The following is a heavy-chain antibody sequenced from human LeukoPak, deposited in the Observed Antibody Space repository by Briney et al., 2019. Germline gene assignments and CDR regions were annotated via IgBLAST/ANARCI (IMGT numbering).Heavy chain of an antibody. Sequence: TSETLSLTCTVSGYSISTGYYWGWIRQPPGKGLEWIGSIYYSGSTYYNPSLKSRVTISVDTSKNQFSLRLTSVTAADTAVYYCARESSSSPDYWGQGTLVTVSS. D-gene: IGHD6-6*01. V-gene: IGHV4-38-2*02. CDR3: ARESSSSPDY. J-gene: IGHJ4*02. CDR1: GYSISTGYY. CDR2: IYYSGST.